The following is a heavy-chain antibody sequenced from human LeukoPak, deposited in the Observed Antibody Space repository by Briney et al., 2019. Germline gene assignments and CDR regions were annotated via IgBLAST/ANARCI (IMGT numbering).Heavy chain of an antibody. CDR3: AKPYYDFWSGYYKPPDY. CDR1: GFSFTSYN. CDR2: ISYDGNIK. Sequence: GGSLRLSCAASGFSFTSYNFHWVRQAPGKGLKWLGFISYDGNIKYEDSVKGRFTISRDNSKNTLYLQMNSLRAEDTAVYYCAKPYYDFWSGYYKPPDYWGQGTLVTVSS. D-gene: IGHD3-3*01. V-gene: IGHV3-30*18. J-gene: IGHJ4*02.